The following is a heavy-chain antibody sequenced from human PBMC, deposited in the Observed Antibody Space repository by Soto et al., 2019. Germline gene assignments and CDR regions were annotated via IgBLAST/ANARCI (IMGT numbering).Heavy chain of an antibody. J-gene: IGHJ6*03. D-gene: IGHD2-15*01. CDR2: ISGSGGST. Sequence: LRLSCAASGFTFSSYAMSWVRQAPGKGLEWVSAISGSGGSTYYADSVKGRFTISRDNSKNTLYLQMNSLRAEDTAVYYCAKVGCSGGSCYSRRYYYYYMDVWAKGPRSPSP. CDR1: GFTFSSYA. V-gene: IGHV3-23*01. CDR3: AKVGCSGGSCYSRRYYYYYMDV.